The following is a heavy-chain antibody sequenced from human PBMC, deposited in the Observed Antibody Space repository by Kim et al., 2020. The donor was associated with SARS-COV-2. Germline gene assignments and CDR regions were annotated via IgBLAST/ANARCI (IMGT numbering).Heavy chain of an antibody. J-gene: IGHJ4*02. V-gene: IGHV3-48*02. CDR2: IGNTVSGGTI. CDR1: GFTSLGFSGFG. Sequence: GGSLRLSCLGSGFTSLGFSGFGMKWVRQAPGRGLEWLSFIGNTVSGGTIHDADSVKGRFTISRDNVKNSLYLDMNGLRDDDTAVYYCATQGWQQSIGYWGQGTLVTVSS. CDR3: ATQGWQQSIGY.